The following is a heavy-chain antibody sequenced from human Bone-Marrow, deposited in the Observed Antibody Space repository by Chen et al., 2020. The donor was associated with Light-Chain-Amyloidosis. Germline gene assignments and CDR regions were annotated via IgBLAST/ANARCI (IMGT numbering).Heavy chain of an antibody. CDR2: ISGSGGST. CDR3: AKDSGSNRVGYLQN. D-gene: IGHD1-26*01. J-gene: IGHJ1*01. V-gene: IGHV3-23*01. Sequence: EVQLLESGGGLVQPGGSLRLSCAASGFTFSSYAMSWVRPAPGTGLEWVSAISGSGGSTYYAGSVKCRFTIARDNAKNTLYLQRNSLRAEETAVYYCAKDSGSNRVGYLQNWGEGTLVSVSS. CDR1: GFTFSSYA.